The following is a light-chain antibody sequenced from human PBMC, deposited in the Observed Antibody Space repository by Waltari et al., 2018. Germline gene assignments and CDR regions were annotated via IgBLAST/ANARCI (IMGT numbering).Light chain of an antibody. Sequence: EIVLKQSPGTLSLSPGERASLSCRASQSVSDSYLAWYQQKPGQAPRLLIYDTSTRATGIPDRFSGSGSVTDFTLTISRLEPEDFALYYCQHYGTSPPLYTFGQGTKLEIK. CDR1: QSVSDSY. CDR2: DTS. V-gene: IGKV3-20*01. CDR3: QHYGTSPPLYT. J-gene: IGKJ2*01.